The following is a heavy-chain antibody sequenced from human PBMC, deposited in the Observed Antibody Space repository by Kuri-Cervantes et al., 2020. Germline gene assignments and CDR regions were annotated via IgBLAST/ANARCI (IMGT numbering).Heavy chain of an antibody. CDR2: IYYSGST. V-gene: IGHV4-61*01. D-gene: IGHD3-3*01. Sequence: ESLKISCTVSGGSVSSGSYYWSWIRQPPGKGLEWIGYIYYSGSTNYNPSLKSRVTISVDTSKNQFSLKLSSVTAADTAVYYCARVRYYNFWSGYYDYYYYYYMDVWGKGTTVTVSS. J-gene: IGHJ6*03. CDR1: GGSVSSGSYY. CDR3: ARVRYYNFWSGYYDYYYYYYMDV.